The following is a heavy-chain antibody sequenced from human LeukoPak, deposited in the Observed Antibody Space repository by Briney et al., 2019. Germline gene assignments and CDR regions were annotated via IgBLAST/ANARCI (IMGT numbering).Heavy chain of an antibody. CDR2: INSDGSST. Sequence: GGSLTLSCAVSGFIFSSFWVHWVRQAPGKGLVWVSRINSDGSSTSYADSVKGRFTISRDNAKNTLYLQMNSLRAEDTAVYYCARDTVIPYSQVGTTKDWGQGTLVTVSS. J-gene: IGHJ4*02. CDR3: ARDTVIPYSQVGTTKD. V-gene: IGHV3-74*01. D-gene: IGHD1-26*01. CDR1: GFIFSSFW.